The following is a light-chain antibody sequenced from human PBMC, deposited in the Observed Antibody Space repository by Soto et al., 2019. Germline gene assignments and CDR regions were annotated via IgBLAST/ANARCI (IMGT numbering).Light chain of an antibody. Sequence: DIVMTQSPLSLPVTPGEAASISCRSSQCLLHSNGYNYLGRYLQKPGQSPQLLIYLASSRASGVPDRFSGSGSGTDFTLHISRLEAEDVGVYHCMQALQTPWTFGQGTREEIK. J-gene: IGKJ1*01. CDR2: LAS. V-gene: IGKV2-28*01. CDR1: QCLLHSNGYNY. CDR3: MQALQTPWT.